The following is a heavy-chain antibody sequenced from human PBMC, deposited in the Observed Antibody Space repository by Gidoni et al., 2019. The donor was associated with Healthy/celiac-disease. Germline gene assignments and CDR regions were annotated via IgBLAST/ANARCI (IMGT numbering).Heavy chain of an antibody. Sequence: QVQLVESGGGVVQPGRSLRLSCAASGFTFSSYAMHWVRQAPGKGLEWVAVISYDGSNKYYADSVKGRFTISRDNSKNTLYLQMNSLRAEDTAVYYCARERVGYYDSSGYYSDYGMDVWGQGTTVTVSS. CDR3: ARERVGYYDSSGYYSDYGMDV. V-gene: IGHV3-30*04. CDR1: GFTFSSYA. J-gene: IGHJ6*02. D-gene: IGHD3-22*01. CDR2: ISYDGSNK.